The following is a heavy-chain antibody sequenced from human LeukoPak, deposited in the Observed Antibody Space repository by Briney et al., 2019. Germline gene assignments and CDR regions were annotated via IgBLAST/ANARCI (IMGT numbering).Heavy chain of an antibody. V-gene: IGHV4-34*01. Sequence: PSETLSLTCAVYGGSFSGYYWSWIRQPPGKGREWIGEINHNGSTNYNPSLKRRVTISVDTSKNQFSLKLSSVTAADTAVYYCARRRPRSTSCYYDDWGQGTLVTVSS. D-gene: IGHD2-2*01. CDR2: INHNGST. CDR3: ARRRPRSTSCYYDD. CDR1: GGSFSGYY. J-gene: IGHJ4*02.